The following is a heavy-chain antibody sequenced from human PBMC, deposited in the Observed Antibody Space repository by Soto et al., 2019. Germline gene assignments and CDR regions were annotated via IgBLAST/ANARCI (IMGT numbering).Heavy chain of an antibody. CDR2: VSSSGVTT. D-gene: IGHD5-12*01. V-gene: IGHV3-23*01. J-gene: IGHJ4*02. Sequence: EVQLWESGGGLVQPGGSLRLSCAASGFTFNSFAMSWVRQAPGKGLEWVSGVSSSGVTTSYADSVRGRFTISRDNSKNTLYLQVNSLRAEDKAGYYCARGGLSIVPIGHWGQGSLVTVSS. CDR1: GFTFNSFA. CDR3: ARGGLSIVPIGH.